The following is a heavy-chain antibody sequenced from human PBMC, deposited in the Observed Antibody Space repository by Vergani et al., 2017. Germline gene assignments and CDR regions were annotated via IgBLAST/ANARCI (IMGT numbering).Heavy chain of an antibody. D-gene: IGHD3-9*01. J-gene: IGHJ4*02. CDR2: INPNSGGT. Sequence: QVQLVQSGAEVKKPGASVKVSCKASGYTFTGYYMHWVRQAPGQGLEWMGWINPNSGGTNYAQKFQGRVTMTRDTSISTAYMELRRLRSDDTAVYYCARVRASVRYFDWLGDWSQGTLVTVSS. CDR3: ARVRASVRYFDWLGD. V-gene: IGHV1-2*02. CDR1: GYTFTGYY.